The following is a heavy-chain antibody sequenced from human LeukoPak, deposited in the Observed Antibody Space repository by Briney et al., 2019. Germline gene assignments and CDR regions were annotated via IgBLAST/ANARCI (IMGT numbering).Heavy chain of an antibody. CDR1: GYTFTSYG. Sequence: ASVKVSCKASGYTFTSYGISWVRQAPGQGLEWMGWISAYDGSTNYAQKLQGRVTMTTDTSTSTAYMELRSLRSDDTAVYYCAREVRGYSGYDLNWFDPWGQGTLVTVSS. J-gene: IGHJ5*02. D-gene: IGHD5-12*01. V-gene: IGHV1-18*01. CDR2: ISAYDGST. CDR3: AREVRGYSGYDLNWFDP.